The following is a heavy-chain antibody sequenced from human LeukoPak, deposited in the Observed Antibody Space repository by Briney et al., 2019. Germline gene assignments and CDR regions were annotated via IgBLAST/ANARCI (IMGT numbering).Heavy chain of an antibody. Sequence: PGGSLRLSCASSGFTFSAYHMNWVRQAPGKGLEWVANIKQDGSEKYYVDSVKGRFTISRDNAKNSLYLQMNSLRAEDTAVYYCARTPFDQIVVVPAAFDYWGQGTLVTVSS. V-gene: IGHV3-7*01. D-gene: IGHD2-2*01. CDR1: GFTFSAYH. CDR2: IKQDGSEK. J-gene: IGHJ4*02. CDR3: ARTPFDQIVVVPAAFDY.